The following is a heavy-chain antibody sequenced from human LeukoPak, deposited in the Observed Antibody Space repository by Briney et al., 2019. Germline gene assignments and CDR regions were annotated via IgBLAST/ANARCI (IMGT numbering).Heavy chain of an antibody. CDR2: IYPGDSNT. CDR3: ARAAAVVTATDAFGI. D-gene: IGHD2-21*02. CDR1: GYTFTYYW. V-gene: IGHV5-51*01. Sequence: GESLKISCKGSGYTFTYYWIGWVRQMPGKGLEWMGIIYPGDSNTRYSPPFQGQVTVSADKSISTAYLQRNSLKASDTAMYYCARAAAVVTATDAFGIWGQGTMVTVSS. J-gene: IGHJ3*02.